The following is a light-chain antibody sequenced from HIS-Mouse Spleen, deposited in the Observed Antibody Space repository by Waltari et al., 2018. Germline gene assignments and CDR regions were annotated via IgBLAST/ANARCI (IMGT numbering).Light chain of an antibody. V-gene: IGKV1-9*01. CDR2: AAS. CDR1: QGISSY. CDR3: QQLNSYPPT. J-gene: IGKJ1*01. Sequence: DIQLTQSPSFLSASVGDRVTITCRASQGISSYLAWYQQKPRKAPKLLIYAASTWQSGVPSRFSGSGPGTEFTLTIRSLQPEDFATYYCQQLNSYPPTFGQGTKVVIK.